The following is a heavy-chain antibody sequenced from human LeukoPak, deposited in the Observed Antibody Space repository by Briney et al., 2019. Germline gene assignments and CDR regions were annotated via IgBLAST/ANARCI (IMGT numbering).Heavy chain of an antibody. J-gene: IGHJ4*02. Sequence: SETLSLTCAVYGGSLSGSGWNWIRQPPAKGLEWIGEINHSGSTNYNPSLKSRVTISVDTSKNQFSLKLSSVTAADTAIYYCSRDPLRFMANDYWGQGPPVTVSS. CDR1: GGSLSGSG. V-gene: IGHV4-34*01. D-gene: IGHD3-3*01. CDR2: INHSGST. CDR3: SRDPLRFMANDY.